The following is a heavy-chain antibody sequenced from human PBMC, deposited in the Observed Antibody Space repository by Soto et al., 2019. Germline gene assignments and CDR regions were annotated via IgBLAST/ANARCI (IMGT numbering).Heavy chain of an antibody. CDR1: GFTFSSYG. CDR3: AKDLQLEWLLYAFDI. V-gene: IGHV3-30*18. J-gene: IGHJ3*02. CDR2: ISYDGSNK. Sequence: QPGGSLRLSCAASGFTFSSYGMHWVRQAPGKGLEWVAVISYDGSNKYYADSVKGRFTISRDNSKNTLYLQMNSLRAEDTAVYYCAKDLQLEWLLYAFDIWGQGTMVTVSS. D-gene: IGHD3-3*01.